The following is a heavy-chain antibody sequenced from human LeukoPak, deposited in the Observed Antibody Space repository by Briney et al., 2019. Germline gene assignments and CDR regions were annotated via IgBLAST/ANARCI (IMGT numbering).Heavy chain of an antibody. Sequence: GGSLRLSRAASGFTLSNYMSWIRQAPGKGLEWVSYSSSSGTTIYYADSVKGRFAISRDNAKNSLYLQMNSLRAEDTAVYYCARATFGEWLLDYWGQGTLVTVSS. J-gene: IGHJ4*02. CDR2: SSSSGTTI. CDR1: GFTLSNY. V-gene: IGHV3-11*01. CDR3: ARATFGEWLLDY. D-gene: IGHD3-10*01.